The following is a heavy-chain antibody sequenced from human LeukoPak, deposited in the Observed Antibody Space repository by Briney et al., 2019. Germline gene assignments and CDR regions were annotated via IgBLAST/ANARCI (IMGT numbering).Heavy chain of an antibody. Sequence: SQTLSLTCTVSGGSISSGGYYWSWIRQHPGKGLEWIGYIYYSGSTYYNPSLKSRVTISVDTSKNQFSLKLSSVTAADTAVYYCARGSGSGFWSGYYPGGFDPWGQGTLVTVSS. CDR1: GGSISSGGYY. CDR3: ARGSGSGFWSGYYPGGFDP. J-gene: IGHJ5*02. V-gene: IGHV4-31*03. D-gene: IGHD3-3*01. CDR2: IYYSGST.